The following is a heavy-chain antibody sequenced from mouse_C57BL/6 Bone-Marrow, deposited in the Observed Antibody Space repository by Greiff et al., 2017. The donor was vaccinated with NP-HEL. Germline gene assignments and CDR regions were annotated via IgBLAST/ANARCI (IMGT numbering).Heavy chain of an antibody. D-gene: IGHD2-4*01. CDR3: AKNGGLRRTGYAMDY. J-gene: IGHJ4*01. CDR1: GFSLTSYG. Sequence: VKLMESGPGLVQPSQSLSITCTVSGFSLTSYGVHWVRQSPGKGLEWLGVIWRGGSTDYNAAFMSRLSITKDNSKSQVFFKMNSLQADDTAIYYCAKNGGLRRTGYAMDYWGQGTSVTVSS. CDR2: IWRGGST. V-gene: IGHV2-5*01.